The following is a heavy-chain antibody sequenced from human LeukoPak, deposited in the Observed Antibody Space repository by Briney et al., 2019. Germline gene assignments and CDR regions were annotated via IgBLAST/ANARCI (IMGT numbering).Heavy chain of an antibody. J-gene: IGHJ4*02. CDR2: IIPIFGTA. V-gene: IGHV1-69*01. Sequence: GASVKVSCKASGGTFSSYAISRVRQAPGQGLEWMGGIIPIFGTANYAQKFQGRVTITADESTSTAYMELSSLRSEDTAVYYCASLRYSSGYYYSGGDYWGQGTLVTVSS. D-gene: IGHD3-22*01. CDR1: GGTFSSYA. CDR3: ASLRYSSGYYYSGGDY.